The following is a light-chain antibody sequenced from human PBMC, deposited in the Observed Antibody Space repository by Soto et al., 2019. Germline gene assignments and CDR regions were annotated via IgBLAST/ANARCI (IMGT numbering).Light chain of an antibody. V-gene: IGLV2-14*03. CDR1: SSDVGAYNY. Sequence: QSALTQPASVSGSPGQSITISCTGTSSDVGAYNYVSWYQQYPGKAPKYIIYDVTNRPSGVSYRFAGPKSGNTASLTISGLQAEDEADYYCSSYTTSSTLYVFGTGTKLTVL. CDR2: DVT. J-gene: IGLJ1*01. CDR3: SSYTTSSTLYV.